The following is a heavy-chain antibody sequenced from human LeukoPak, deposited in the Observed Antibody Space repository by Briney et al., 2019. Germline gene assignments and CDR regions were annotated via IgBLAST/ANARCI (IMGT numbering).Heavy chain of an antibody. J-gene: IGHJ6*03. D-gene: IGHD3-10*01. CDR3: ARGAMVRGYVDYMDV. CDR1: GGSISSYY. V-gene: IGHV4-59*01. CDR2: IYYSGST. Sequence: ASETLSLTCAVYGGSISSYYWSWIRQPPGKGLEWIGYIYYSGSTNYNPSLKSRATISVDTSKNQFSLKLSSVTAADTAVYYCARGAMVRGYVDYMDVRGKGTTVTISS.